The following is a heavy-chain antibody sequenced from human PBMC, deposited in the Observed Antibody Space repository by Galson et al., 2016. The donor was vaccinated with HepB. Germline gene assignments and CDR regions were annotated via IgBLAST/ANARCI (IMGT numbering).Heavy chain of an antibody. V-gene: IGHV3-30*04. Sequence: SLRLSCAVSGFSFSEFAMHWVRQAPGKGLEWVALTSYDGTNKYYADSVKGRVTISRDNSRNTLFLQLSGLRLEDTAVYYCARDQVVSMAGINYYFYYGMDGWGQGTPVTVSS. D-gene: IGHD6-19*01. CDR1: GFSFSEFA. CDR3: ARDQVVSMAGINYYFYYGMDG. CDR2: TSYDGTNK. J-gene: IGHJ6*02.